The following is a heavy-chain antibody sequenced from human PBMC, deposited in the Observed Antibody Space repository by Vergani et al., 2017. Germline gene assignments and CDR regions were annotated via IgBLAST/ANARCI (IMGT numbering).Heavy chain of an antibody. CDR1: GGSISSGGYY. CDR2: IYYSGST. D-gene: IGHD3-10*01. J-gene: IGHJ5*02. V-gene: IGHV4-30-4*08. Sequence: QVQLQESGPGLVKPSQTLSLTCTVSGGSISSGGYYWSWIRQHPGKGLEWIGYIYYSGSTYYNPSLKSLVTISVDTSKNQFSLKLSSVTAADTAVYYCARGHRVVTMVRGVILNWFDPWGQGTLVTVSS. CDR3: ARGHRVVTMVRGVILNWFDP.